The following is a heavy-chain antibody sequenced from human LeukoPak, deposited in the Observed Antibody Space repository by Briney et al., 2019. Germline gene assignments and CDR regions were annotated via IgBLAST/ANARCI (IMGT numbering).Heavy chain of an antibody. CDR3: AKDRPRYCSSTSCPSNFDY. V-gene: IGHV3-23*01. CDR1: GFSFINHA. D-gene: IGHD2-2*01. Sequence: GGSLRLSCAASGFSFINHAMSWVRQAPGKGLEWVSAISGSGDATKYADSVKGRFTISRDNSKNTLYLQMNSLRAEDTAVYYCAKDRPRYCSSTSCPSNFDYWGQGTLVTVSS. CDR2: ISGSGDAT. J-gene: IGHJ4*02.